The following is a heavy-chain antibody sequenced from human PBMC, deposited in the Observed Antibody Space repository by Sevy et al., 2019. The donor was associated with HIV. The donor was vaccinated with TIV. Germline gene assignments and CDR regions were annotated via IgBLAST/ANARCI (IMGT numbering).Heavy chain of an antibody. J-gene: IGHJ4*02. CDR3: ARVVMSSSWPCFDY. V-gene: IGHV1-18*01. CDR2: ISVNNGNR. Sequence: ASVKVSCKASGYTFTTYAITWVRQAPGEGLEWMGWISVNNGNRNYAQKVQDRVTMTTDTSTNTAYMELRRLRSDDTAMYYCARVVMSSSWPCFDYWGQGTLVTVSS. CDR1: GYTFTTYA. D-gene: IGHD6-13*01.